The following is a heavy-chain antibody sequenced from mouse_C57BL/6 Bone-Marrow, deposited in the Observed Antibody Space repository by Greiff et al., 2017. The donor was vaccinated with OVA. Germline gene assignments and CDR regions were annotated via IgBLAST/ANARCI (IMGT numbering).Heavy chain of an antibody. V-gene: IGHV14-3*01. CDR3: ARGNFGSSFYAMDY. CDR1: GFNIKNTY. J-gene: IGHJ4*01. D-gene: IGHD1-1*01. Sequence: EVKLVESVAELVRPGASVKLSCTASGFNIKNTYMHWVKQRPEQGLGWIGRIDPANDNTKYAPKFQGKATMTADTSSNTAYLQLSSLSSEDTAVYCCARGNFGSSFYAMDYWGQGTSVTVSS. CDR2: IDPANDNT.